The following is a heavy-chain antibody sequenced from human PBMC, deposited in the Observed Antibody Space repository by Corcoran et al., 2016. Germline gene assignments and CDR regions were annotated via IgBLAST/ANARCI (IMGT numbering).Heavy chain of an antibody. V-gene: IGHV3-33*01. Sequence: QVQLVESGGGVVQPGRSLRLSCAASGFTFSSYGMHWVRQAPGKGLEWVAVIWYDGSNKYYADSVKGRFTISRDNSKNTLYLQMNSQRAEDTAVYYCARDVSMVRGAFGGWFDPWGQGTLVTVSS. J-gene: IGHJ5*02. CDR3: ARDVSMVRGAFGGWFDP. CDR2: IWYDGSNK. CDR1: GFTFSSYG. D-gene: IGHD3-10*01.